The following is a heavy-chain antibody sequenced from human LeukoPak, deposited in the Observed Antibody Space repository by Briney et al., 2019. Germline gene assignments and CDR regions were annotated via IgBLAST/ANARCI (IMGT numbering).Heavy chain of an antibody. CDR1: GGSISSSSYY. J-gene: IGHJ5*02. Sequence: SETLSLTCTVSGGSISSSSYYWSWIRQSPGKGLECIGYIHYTGSTNYNPSLKSRVTISVETSKNQFSLKLKSVTAADTAVYYCARGGYYGSGNDFRFDPWGQGTLVTVSS. CDR3: ARGGYYGSGNDFRFDP. D-gene: IGHD3-10*01. V-gene: IGHV4-61*01. CDR2: IHYTGST.